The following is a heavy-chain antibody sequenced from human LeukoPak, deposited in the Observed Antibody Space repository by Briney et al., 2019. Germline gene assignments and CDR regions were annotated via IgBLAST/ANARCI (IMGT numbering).Heavy chain of an antibody. CDR1: GGSLSGYY. D-gene: IGHD6-25*01. CDR3: ARGLSA. Sequence: PSETLSLTCAVYGGSLSGYYWSWIRQPPGKGLEWIGEINHSGSTNYNPSLKSRVTISVDTSKNQFSLKLSSVTAADTAVYYCARGLSAWGQGTLVTVSS. J-gene: IGHJ5*02. V-gene: IGHV4-34*01. CDR2: INHSGST.